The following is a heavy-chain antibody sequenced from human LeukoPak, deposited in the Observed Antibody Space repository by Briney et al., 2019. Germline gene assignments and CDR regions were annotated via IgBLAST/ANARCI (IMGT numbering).Heavy chain of an antibody. V-gene: IGHV3-30*02. D-gene: IGHD4-17*01. CDR1: GFTFSSYG. Sequence: GGSLRLSCAASGFTFSSYGMHWVRQAPGKGLEWVAFIRCDGSNKYYADSVKGRFTISRDNSKNTLYLQMNSLRAEDTAVYYCAKDQDGDYVPDYWGQGTLVTVSS. CDR2: IRCDGSNK. CDR3: AKDQDGDYVPDY. J-gene: IGHJ4*02.